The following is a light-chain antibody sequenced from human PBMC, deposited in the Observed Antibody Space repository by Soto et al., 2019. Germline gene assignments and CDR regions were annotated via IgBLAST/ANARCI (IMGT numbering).Light chain of an antibody. V-gene: IGKV1-27*01. CDR1: QGISNY. Sequence: DIQMTQSPSSLSASVGDRVTLTCRASQGISNYLAWYQQKPGKVPKLLIYAASTLQSGVPSRFSGSGSGTDFTLTISSLQPEDVATYYCQKSNSAPWTFCQGTKVEIK. CDR2: AAS. J-gene: IGKJ1*01. CDR3: QKSNSAPWT.